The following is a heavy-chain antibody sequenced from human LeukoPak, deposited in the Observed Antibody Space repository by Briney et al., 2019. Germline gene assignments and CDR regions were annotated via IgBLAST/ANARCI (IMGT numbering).Heavy chain of an antibody. CDR1: GYSISRGYH. CDR2: IHHSGST. J-gene: IGHJ4*02. Sequence: SETLSLTRTVPGYSISRGYHWGWIRQPPGRGLEWIGSIHHSGSTYYSPSLKSRLTISADTSNNQFSLKLDSVTAADTAVYYCARVNFNPDYWGQGTLVTVSS. CDR3: ARVNFNPDY. V-gene: IGHV4-38-2*02. D-gene: IGHD1-14*01.